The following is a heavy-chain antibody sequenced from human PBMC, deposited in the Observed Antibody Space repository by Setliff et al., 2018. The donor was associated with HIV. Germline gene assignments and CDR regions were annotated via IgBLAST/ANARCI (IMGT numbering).Heavy chain of an antibody. V-gene: IGHV4-39*01. CDR2: IYYSGST. CDR3: ATHASTVQDAMDV. D-gene: IGHD4-4*01. J-gene: IGHJ6*02. Sequence: SETLSLTCTVSGGSISNSRYYWSWIRQPPGKGLEWIGSIYYSGSTYYNPSLRSRVTISVDTSKNQFSLELSAVSAADTAVYYCATHASTVQDAMDVWGQGTTVTVSS. CDR1: GGSISNSRYY.